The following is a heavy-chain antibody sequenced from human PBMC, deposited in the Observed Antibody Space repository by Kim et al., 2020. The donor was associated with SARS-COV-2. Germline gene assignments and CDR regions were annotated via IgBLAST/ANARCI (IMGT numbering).Heavy chain of an antibody. Sequence: SETLSLTCAVYGGSFSGYYWSWIRQPPGKGLEWIGEINHSGSTNYNPSLKSRVTISVDTSKNQFSLKLSSVTAADTAVYYCARGMATPRALWRAFDIWGQGTMVTVSS. D-gene: IGHD5-12*01. CDR2: INHSGST. J-gene: IGHJ3*02. V-gene: IGHV4-34*01. CDR3: ARGMATPRALWRAFDI. CDR1: GGSFSGYY.